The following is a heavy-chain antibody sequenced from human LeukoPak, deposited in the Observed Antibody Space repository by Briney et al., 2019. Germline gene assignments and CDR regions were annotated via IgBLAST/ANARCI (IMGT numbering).Heavy chain of an antibody. CDR3: AREYYDFWSGYYNYYYYGMDV. J-gene: IGHJ6*02. CDR1: GFTFSSYS. Sequence: GGSLRLSCAASGFTFSSYSMNWVRQAPGKGLEWVSSISSSSSYIYYADSVKGRFTISRDNAKDSLYLQMNSLRAEDTAVYYCAREYYDFWSGYYNYYYYGMDVWGQGTTVTVSS. CDR2: ISSSSSYI. V-gene: IGHV3-21*01. D-gene: IGHD3-3*01.